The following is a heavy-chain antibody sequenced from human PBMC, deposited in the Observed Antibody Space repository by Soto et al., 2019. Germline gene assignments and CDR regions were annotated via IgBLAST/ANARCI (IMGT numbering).Heavy chain of an antibody. Sequence: QLQLRESGSGLVKPSQTLSLTCTVSGAPITSGAYSWSWIRQPPGKGLEWIGFIYQSGSTHYNPSLKSRVTISVDRSKNHFALPMTSLTAADTAVYYCARDMSGCSSSDCYLSGWFDPWGTGTRVTVSS. CDR1: GAPITSGAYS. J-gene: IGHJ5*02. CDR3: ARDMSGCSSSDCYLSGWFDP. CDR2: IYQSGST. V-gene: IGHV4-30-2*01. D-gene: IGHD2-21*02.